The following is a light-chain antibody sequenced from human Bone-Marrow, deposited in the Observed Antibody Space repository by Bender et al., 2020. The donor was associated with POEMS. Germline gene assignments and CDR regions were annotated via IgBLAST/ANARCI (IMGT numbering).Light chain of an antibody. Sequence: QSVVTQPPSASGTPGQRVTISCSGSSSNIGSNTVNWYQQLPGTAPKLLIYNNNQRPSGVPDRFSGSKSGTSASLAIRRLQSEDEADYYCASWHDSLNGGVFGGGTKLTVL. V-gene: IGLV1-44*01. J-gene: IGLJ3*02. CDR3: ASWHDSLNGGV. CDR1: SSNIGSNT. CDR2: NNN.